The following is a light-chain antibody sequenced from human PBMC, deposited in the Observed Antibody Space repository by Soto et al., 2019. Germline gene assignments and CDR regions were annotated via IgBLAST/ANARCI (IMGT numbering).Light chain of an antibody. CDR1: QSISSY. Sequence: DIQRTQSPSSLSASVGYRVTITGLASQSISSYLNWYQQKPGKDPKLMIYAASSLQSGVPSRFSGSGSGTDFTLTIRSLQPEEFATYYCQQSYSTPITGGQGTRLEI. V-gene: IGKV1-39*01. CDR2: AAS. CDR3: QQSYSTPIT. J-gene: IGKJ5*01.